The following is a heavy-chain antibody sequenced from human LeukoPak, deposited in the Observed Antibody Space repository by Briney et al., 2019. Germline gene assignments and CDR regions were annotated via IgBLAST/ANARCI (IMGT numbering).Heavy chain of an antibody. V-gene: IGHV3-23*01. CDR1: GFTFSSYA. D-gene: IGHD2-2*01. J-gene: IGHJ4*02. CDR3: AKEGGYQLLFRYYFDY. Sequence: PGGSLRLSCAASGFTFSSYAMSWVRQAPGKGLEWVSAVTGSGGSTYYADSVKGRFTISRDNSKNTLYLQMNGLKAEDTAVYYCAKEGGYQLLFRYYFDYWGQGALVTVSS. CDR2: VTGSGGST.